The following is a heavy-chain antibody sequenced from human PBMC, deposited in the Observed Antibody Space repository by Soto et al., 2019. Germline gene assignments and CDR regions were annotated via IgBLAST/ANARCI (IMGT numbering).Heavy chain of an antibody. CDR2: ISAYNGNT. Sequence: QVQLVQSGAEVKKPGASVKVSCKASGYTFTNYAFSWVRQAPGQGLEWMGWISAYNGNTNYPQKLQGRVTMTTDTSTSTAYMELRSLRSDDTAVYDCARDLAATGPFDCWGQGTLVTVSS. V-gene: IGHV1-18*01. CDR3: ARDLAATGPFDC. CDR1: GYTFTNYA. J-gene: IGHJ4*02. D-gene: IGHD6-13*01.